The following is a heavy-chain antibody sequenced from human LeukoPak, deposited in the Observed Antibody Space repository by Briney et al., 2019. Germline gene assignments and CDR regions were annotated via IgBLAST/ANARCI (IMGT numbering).Heavy chain of an antibody. J-gene: IGHJ4*02. D-gene: IGHD4-11*01. CDR1: GFTFSSYA. CDR3: AKDRVYTTYGYYFDY. V-gene: IGHV3-23*01. CDR2: IGAGGTFT. Sequence: GGSLRLSCTASGFTFSSYAMNWVRQAPGKGLEWVSGIGAGGTFTYYADSVKGRLTIFRDNSGNTLYLQMNSLRADDTAVYYCAKDRVYTTYGYYFDYWGQGTLVTVSS.